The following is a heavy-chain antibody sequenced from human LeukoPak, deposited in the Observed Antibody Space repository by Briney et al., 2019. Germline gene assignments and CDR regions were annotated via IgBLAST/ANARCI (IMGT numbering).Heavy chain of an antibody. D-gene: IGHD4-17*01. CDR1: GFTFNNYW. Sequence: GGSLRLSCAASGFTFNNYWTSWVRQAPGKGLEWVANIKHDEIEKYYVDSVKGRFTISRDNAKNSVFLQMNSLRVEDTAIYYCTRVPYGDYWSSDYWGQGTLVTVSS. CDR2: IKHDEIEK. CDR3: TRVPYGDYWSSDY. J-gene: IGHJ4*02. V-gene: IGHV3-7*01.